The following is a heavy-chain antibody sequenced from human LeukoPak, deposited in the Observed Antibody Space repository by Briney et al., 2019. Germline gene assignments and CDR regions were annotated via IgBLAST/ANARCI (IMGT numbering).Heavy chain of an antibody. J-gene: IGHJ4*02. CDR1: RFTHSYYF. CDR2: ISPDGRNI. Sequence: GGSLRLSCVASRFTHSYYFMECVRQVPGKGPVWVSHISPDGRNIAYADSVKGRFTISRDSAKNTLYLQMNSLRVGDTAVYYCVRDGGRTTPHDYWGQGILVTVSS. CDR3: VRDGGRTTPHDY. V-gene: IGHV3-74*01. D-gene: IGHD1-7*01.